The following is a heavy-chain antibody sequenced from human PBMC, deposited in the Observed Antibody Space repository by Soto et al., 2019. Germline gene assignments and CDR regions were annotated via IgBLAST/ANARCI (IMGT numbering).Heavy chain of an antibody. CDR3: ARDSAYCSGGSCYYMVDY. J-gene: IGHJ4*02. D-gene: IGHD2-15*01. CDR1: GYTFTSYG. CDR2: ISAYNGDT. Sequence: QVQLVQSGAEVKKPGASVKVSCKASGYTFTSYGISWVRQAPGQGLEWMGWISAYNGDTNYAQKLQGRVTMTTDTSTSTAYMELRSLRSDDTAVYYCARDSAYCSGGSCYYMVDYWGQGTLVTVSS. V-gene: IGHV1-18*01.